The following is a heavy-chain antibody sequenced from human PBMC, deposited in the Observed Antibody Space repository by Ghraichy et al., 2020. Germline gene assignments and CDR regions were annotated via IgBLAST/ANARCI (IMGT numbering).Heavy chain of an antibody. CDR1: GFTFDDYA. Sequence: LSLTCAASGFTFDDYAMHWVRQAPGKGLEWVSLISWDGGSTYYADSVKGRFTISRDNSKNSLYLQMNSLRAEDTALYYCAKNRYYGSGSSPDYWGQGTLVTVSS. J-gene: IGHJ4*02. D-gene: IGHD3-10*01. CDR3: AKNRYYGSGSSPDY. V-gene: IGHV3-43D*03. CDR2: ISWDGGST.